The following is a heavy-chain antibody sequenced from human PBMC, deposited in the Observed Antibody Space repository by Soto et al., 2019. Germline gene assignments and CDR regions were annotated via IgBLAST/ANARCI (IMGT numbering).Heavy chain of an antibody. CDR3: ARCIPGAYYDGMDG. CDR1: GYTFYSHS. J-gene: IGHJ6*02. D-gene: IGHD1-26*01. V-gene: IGHV1-18*01. CDR2: INGDYGNT. Sequence: QAQLVQSGAEVKKPGASVKVSCKASGYTFYSHSISWVRQAPGQGLEWMGRINGDYGNTQYAQKFRGRVTMTTDTSPTQVYKEVTNMRSDDHAVYYRARCIPGAYYDGMDGLGQGPTVTVSS.